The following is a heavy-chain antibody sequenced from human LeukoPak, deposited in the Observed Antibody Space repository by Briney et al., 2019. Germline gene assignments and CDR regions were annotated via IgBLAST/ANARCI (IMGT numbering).Heavy chain of an antibody. CDR1: GGTFSSYA. Sequence: RASVKVSCKASGGTFSSYAISWVRQAPGQGLEWVGGIIPIFGTAYYAQTFQGRVTITADDSTSTAYMELSSLRSEDTAVYYCARERENSKYQLHLFDYWGEGTLVTVSS. V-gene: IGHV1-69*01. D-gene: IGHD2-2*01. J-gene: IGHJ4*02. CDR3: ARERENSKYQLHLFDY. CDR2: IIPIFGTA.